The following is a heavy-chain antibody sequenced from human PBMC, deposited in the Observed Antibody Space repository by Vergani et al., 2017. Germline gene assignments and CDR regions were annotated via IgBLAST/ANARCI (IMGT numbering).Heavy chain of an antibody. CDR3: VRVQSVSGPYGGIDF. D-gene: IGHD6-19*01. CDR2: IGHSGSPI. Sequence: VQLVESGGGLVKPGGSLRLSCAVSGFIFSDYYMSWIRQAPGKGLEWISYIGHSGSPIFYADSVKGRFTITRDNAKNSLFLQMNGLRVEDTAMYFCVRVQSVSGPYGGIDFWGLGTLVTVSS. CDR1: GFIFSDYY. J-gene: IGHJ4*02. V-gene: IGHV3-11*04.